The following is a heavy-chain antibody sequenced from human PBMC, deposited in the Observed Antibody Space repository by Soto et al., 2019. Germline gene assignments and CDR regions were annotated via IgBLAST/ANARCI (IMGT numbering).Heavy chain of an antibody. D-gene: IGHD6-13*01. CDR2: INHSGST. CDR3: ARGPRKDSSNWYNWFDP. CDR1: VGSSSGYY. J-gene: IGHJ5*02. V-gene: IGHV4-34*01. Sequence: PSETLSLTCAVYVGSSSGYYWNWTRQPPGKGLEWIGEINHSGSTNYNPSLKSRVTVSVDTSKNQFSLKLSSVTAADTAVYYCARGPRKDSSNWYNWFDPWSQGTLVTVSS.